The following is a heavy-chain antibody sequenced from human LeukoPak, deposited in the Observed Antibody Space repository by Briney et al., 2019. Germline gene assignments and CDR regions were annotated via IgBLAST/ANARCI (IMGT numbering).Heavy chain of an antibody. CDR1: GFTFSNNA. CDR2: VSGSGDSR. J-gene: IGHJ4*02. Sequence: GGSLRLSCEASGFTFSNNAMSWVRQAPGKGLEWVSVVSGSGDSRYYADSVKGRFTISRDNSKNTLYLQMNSLRAEDTAVYYCAKDPYCSSTSCSHWGQGTLVTVSS. D-gene: IGHD2-2*01. V-gene: IGHV3-23*01. CDR3: AKDPYCSSTSCSH.